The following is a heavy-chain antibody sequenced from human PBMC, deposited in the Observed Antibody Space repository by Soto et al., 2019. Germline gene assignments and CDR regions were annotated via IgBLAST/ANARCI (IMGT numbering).Heavy chain of an antibody. V-gene: IGHV3-23*01. CDR3: AKDNSIAVAGIDY. D-gene: IGHD6-19*01. CDR1: VLTSSIYA. Sequence: PWGSLRVSCASCVLTSSIYAMTWVGQAPGKGLEWVSAISGSGGSTYYADSVKGRFTISRDNSKNTLYLQMNSLRAEDTAVYYCAKDNSIAVAGIDYWGQGTMVTVSS. J-gene: IGHJ4*02. CDR2: ISGSGGST.